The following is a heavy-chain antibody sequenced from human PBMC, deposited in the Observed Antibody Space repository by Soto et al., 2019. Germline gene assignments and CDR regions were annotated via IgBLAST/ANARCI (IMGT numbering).Heavy chain of an antibody. D-gene: IGHD6-19*01. CDR3: ANVPGGLGPFDY. Sequence: PGGSLRLSCAASGFTFSSYGMHWVRQAPGKGLEWVAVISYDGSNKYYADSVKGRFTISRDNYKNTLYLQMNSLRAEDTAVYDCANVPGGLGPFDYWGKGTLATVSS. CDR2: ISYDGSNK. J-gene: IGHJ4*02. V-gene: IGHV3-30*18. CDR1: GFTFSSYG.